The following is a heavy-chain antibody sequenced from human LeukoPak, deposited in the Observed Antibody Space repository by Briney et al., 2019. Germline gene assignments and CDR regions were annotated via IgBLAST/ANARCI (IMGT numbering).Heavy chain of an antibody. Sequence: SETLSLTCTVSGGSISSGGYYWSWIRQPPGKGLEWIGYIYHSGSTYYNPSLKSRVTISVDRSKNQFSLKLSSVTAADTAVYYCARELGIAAAGPIDYWGQGTLVTVSS. J-gene: IGHJ4*02. CDR1: GGSISSGGYY. CDR2: IYHSGST. D-gene: IGHD6-13*01. V-gene: IGHV4-30-2*01. CDR3: ARELGIAAAGPIDY.